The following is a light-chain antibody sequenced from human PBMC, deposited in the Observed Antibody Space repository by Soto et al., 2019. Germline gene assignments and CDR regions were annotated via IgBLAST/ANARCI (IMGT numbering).Light chain of an antibody. Sequence: AIQLTQSPSSLSASVGDRVSITCRASQAISSHLAWYQQKPGTGPKLLIQGASVLQTGVPSRFSGSGNGPGTDFTLTISSLQPEDFSTYYCQQYNSFPWTFGLGTKVDIK. CDR1: QAISSH. CDR2: GAS. V-gene: IGKV1-13*02. J-gene: IGKJ1*01. CDR3: QQYNSFPWT.